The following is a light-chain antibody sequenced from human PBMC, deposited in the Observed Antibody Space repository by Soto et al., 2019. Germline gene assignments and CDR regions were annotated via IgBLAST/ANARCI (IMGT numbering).Light chain of an antibody. CDR2: EVS. V-gene: IGLV2-8*01. CDR3: SSYAGSVYV. Sequence: QSVLTQPPSASGSPGQSVTISCTGTSSDVGGHNYVSWYQQHPGKAPKLMIYEVSKRPSGVPDRFSGSKSGNTASLTVSGLQAEDEADYYCSSYAGSVYVFGTGTKVTVL. CDR1: SSDVGGHNY. J-gene: IGLJ1*01.